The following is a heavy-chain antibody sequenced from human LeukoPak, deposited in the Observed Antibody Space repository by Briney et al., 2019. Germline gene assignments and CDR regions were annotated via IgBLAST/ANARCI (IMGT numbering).Heavy chain of an antibody. CDR2: ISSTSTDI. D-gene: IGHD3-22*01. V-gene: IGHV3-21*01. CDR1: GFTFNIYT. Sequence: GGSLRLSCAASGFTFNIYTINCVRQAPGKGLEWVSSISSTSTDIYYADSVKGRFTIFRDNAKNSLYLQMDSLRAEDTAVYYCARRGGDSTGHQADFDYWGQGTLVTVSS. J-gene: IGHJ4*02. CDR3: ARRGGDSTGHQADFDY.